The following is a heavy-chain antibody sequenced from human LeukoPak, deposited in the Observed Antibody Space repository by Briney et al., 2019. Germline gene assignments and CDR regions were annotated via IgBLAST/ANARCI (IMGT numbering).Heavy chain of an antibody. D-gene: IGHD6-13*01. CDR3: AKTSRSDYYYMDV. V-gene: IGHV3-23*01. Sequence: GGSLRLSCAASGFTFSSYGMSWVRQAPGKGLEWVSAISGSGGSTYYADSVKGRFTISRDNSKNTLYLQMNSLRAEDTAVYYCAKTSRSDYYYMDVWGKGTTVTISS. CDR2: ISGSGGST. J-gene: IGHJ6*03. CDR1: GFTFSSYG.